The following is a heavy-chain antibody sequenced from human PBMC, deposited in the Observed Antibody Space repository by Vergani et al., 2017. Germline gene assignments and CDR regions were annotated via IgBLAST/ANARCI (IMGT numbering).Heavy chain of an antibody. CDR3: ARREVGATTASYYFDC. J-gene: IGHJ4*02. V-gene: IGHV5-51*03. CDR1: GYSFTSYW. Sequence: EVQLVQSGAEVKKPGESLKISCKGSGYSFTSYWIGWVRQMPGKGLEWMGIIYPGDSDTRYSPSFQGEVTISADKSISTAYLQWSSLKASDTAMYYCARREVGATTASYYFDCWGQGTLVTVSS. CDR2: IYPGDSDT. D-gene: IGHD1-26*01.